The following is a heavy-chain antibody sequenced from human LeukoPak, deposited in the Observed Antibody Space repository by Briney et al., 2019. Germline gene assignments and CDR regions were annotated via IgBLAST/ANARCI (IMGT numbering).Heavy chain of an antibody. V-gene: IGHV5-51*01. D-gene: IGHD3-22*01. J-gene: IGHJ3*01. Sequence: GESLKNSCKGSGYSFTSYWIGWVRQMPGKGLEWIGIIYPGDSHTRYSPSFQGQVTISADKSISTAYLQWSGLKASDTAMYYCARTYYYDSSGSPSAFDFWGQGTMVTVSS. CDR1: GYSFTSYW. CDR2: IYPGDSHT. CDR3: ARTYYYDSSGSPSAFDF.